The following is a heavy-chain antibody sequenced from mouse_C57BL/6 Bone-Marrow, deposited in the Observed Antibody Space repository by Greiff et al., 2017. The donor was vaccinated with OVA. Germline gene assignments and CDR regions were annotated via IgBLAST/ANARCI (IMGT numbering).Heavy chain of an antibody. V-gene: IGHV7-1*01. J-gene: IGHJ2*01. Sequence: EVNVVESGGGLVQSGRSLRLSCATSGFTFRDFYMEWVRQAPGKGLAWLAASRNKANDYTTEYSASVKGRFIVSRDTSQSILYRQMNALRAEDTAIYYCARSADYFDYWGQGTTLTVSS. CDR2: SRNKANDYTT. CDR1: GFTFRDFY. CDR3: ARSADYFDY.